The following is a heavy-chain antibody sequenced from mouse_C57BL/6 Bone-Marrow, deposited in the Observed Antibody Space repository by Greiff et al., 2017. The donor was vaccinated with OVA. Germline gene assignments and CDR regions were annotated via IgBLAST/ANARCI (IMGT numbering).Heavy chain of an antibody. J-gene: IGHJ2*01. V-gene: IGHV1-50*01. CDR2: IDPSDSYT. CDR1: GYTFTSYW. Sequence: VQLQQPGAELVKPGASVKLSCKASGYTFTSYWMQWVKQRPGQGLEWIGEIDPSDSYTNYNQNFKGKATLTVDTSSSTAYMQLSSLTSEDSAVYYCARVRCDYWGQGTTLTVSS. CDR3: ARVRCDY.